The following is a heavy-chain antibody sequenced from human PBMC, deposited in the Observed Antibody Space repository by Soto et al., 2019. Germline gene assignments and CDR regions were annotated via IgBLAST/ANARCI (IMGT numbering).Heavy chain of an antibody. CDR3: GRFRYFDWLYPRGYYFEGMAI. V-gene: IGHV4-34*01. J-gene: IGHJ6*04. CDR1: GECCDGYY. D-gene: IGHD3-9*01. CDR2: INRSGST. Sequence: NIYIRSAVYGECCDGYYWRCVGQPPGKGLEWIGEINRSGSTNYNPSLKSRVTISVDTSKNQFSLKLSSVTAADTAVCYCGRFRYFDWLYPRGYYFEGMAILGKGTTVT.